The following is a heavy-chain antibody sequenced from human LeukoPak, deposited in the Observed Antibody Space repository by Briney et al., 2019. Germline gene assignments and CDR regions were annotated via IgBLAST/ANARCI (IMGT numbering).Heavy chain of an antibody. D-gene: IGHD4-17*01. J-gene: IGHJ4*02. Sequence: GGSLRLSCAASGFTFSSYAMSWLRQAPGKGLEWVSAISGSGGSTYYADSVKGRLTISRDNSKNTLYLQMNSLRAEDTAVYYCAKDRYYGEIFDYWGQGTLVTVSS. CDR2: ISGSGGST. CDR3: AKDRYYGEIFDY. CDR1: GFTFSSYA. V-gene: IGHV3-23*01.